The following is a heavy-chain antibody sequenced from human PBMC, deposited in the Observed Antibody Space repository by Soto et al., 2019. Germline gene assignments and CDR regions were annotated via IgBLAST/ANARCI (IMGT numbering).Heavy chain of an antibody. V-gene: IGHV1-69*02. CDR1: GGTFSSYT. CDR2: IIPILGIA. Sequence: ASVKVSCKASGGTFSSYTISWVRQAPGQGLEWMGRIIPILGIANYAQKFQGRVTITADKSTSTAYMELSSLRSEDTAVYYCAHVTIFGVVTPGGDYYGMDVWGQGTTVTVSS. CDR3: AHVTIFGVVTPGGDYYGMDV. J-gene: IGHJ6*02. D-gene: IGHD3-3*01.